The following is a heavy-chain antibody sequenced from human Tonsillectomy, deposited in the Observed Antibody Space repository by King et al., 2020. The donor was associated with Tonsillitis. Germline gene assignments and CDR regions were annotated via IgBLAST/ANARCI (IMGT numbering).Heavy chain of an antibody. CDR2: IKQDGSEK. Sequence: VQLVESGGGLVQPGGSLRLSCAASGFTFSSYWMSRVRQAPGKGLEWVANIKQDGSEKYYVDSVKGRFTISRDNAKNSLYLQMNSLRAEDTAVYYCARDTDSGGIAAPGNWFDPWGQGTLVTVSS. D-gene: IGHD6-13*01. V-gene: IGHV3-7*03. J-gene: IGHJ5*02. CDR1: GFTFSSYW. CDR3: ARDTDSGGIAAPGNWFDP.